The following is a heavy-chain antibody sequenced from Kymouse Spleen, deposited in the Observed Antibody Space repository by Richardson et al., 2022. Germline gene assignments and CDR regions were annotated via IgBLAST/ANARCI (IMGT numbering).Heavy chain of an antibody. CDR2: IKSKTDGGTT. CDR3: TTDGEFGELLSFDY. J-gene: IGHJ4*02. Sequence: EVQLVESGGGLVKPGGSLRLSCAASGFTFSNAWMSWVRQAPGKGLEWVGRIKSKTDGGTTDYAAPVKGRFTISRDDSKNTLYLQMNSLKTEDTAVYYCTTDGEFGELLSFDYWGQGTLVTVSS. D-gene: IGHD3-10*01. V-gene: IGHV3-15*01. CDR1: GFTFSNAW.